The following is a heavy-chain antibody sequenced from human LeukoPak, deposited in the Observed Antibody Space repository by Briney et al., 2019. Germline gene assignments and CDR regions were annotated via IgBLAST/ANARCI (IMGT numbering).Heavy chain of an antibody. CDR3: ARKKGTNCGSTSCYGGYYFDY. J-gene: IGHJ4*02. CDR2: IYTSGST. CDR1: GGSISSGSYY. D-gene: IGHD2-2*01. Sequence: PSETLSLTCTVSGGSISSGSYYWSWIRQPAGKGLEWIGRIYTSGSTNYNPSLKSRVTISVDTSKNQFSLKLSSVTAADTAVYYCARKKGTNCGSTSCYGGYYFDYWGQGTPVTVSS. V-gene: IGHV4-61*02.